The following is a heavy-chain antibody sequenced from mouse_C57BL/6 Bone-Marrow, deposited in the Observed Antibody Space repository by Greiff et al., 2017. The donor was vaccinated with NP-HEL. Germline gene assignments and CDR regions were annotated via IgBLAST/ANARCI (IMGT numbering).Heavy chain of an antibody. Sequence: EVKLVESGAELVRPGASVKLSCTASGFNIKDDYMHWVKQRPEQGLEWIGWIDPENGDTEYASKFQGKATITADTSSNTAYLQLSSLTSEDTAVYYCTTGIYYDLLRFAYWGQGTLVTVSA. J-gene: IGHJ3*01. D-gene: IGHD2-4*01. CDR2: IDPENGDT. V-gene: IGHV14-4*01. CDR1: GFNIKDDY. CDR3: TTGIYYDLLRFAY.